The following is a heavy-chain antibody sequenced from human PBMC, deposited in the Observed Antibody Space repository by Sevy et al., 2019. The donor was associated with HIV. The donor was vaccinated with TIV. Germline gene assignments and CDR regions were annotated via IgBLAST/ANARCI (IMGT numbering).Heavy chain of an antibody. V-gene: IGHV3-15*01. CDR2: IKSKIDGETT. D-gene: IGHD3-22*01. CDR3: ATAPGYYDSAPFDY. J-gene: IGHJ4*02. CDR1: GFTFNNAW. Sequence: GGSLRLSCVVSGFTFNNAWMNWVRQAPGTGLQWIGLIKSKIDGETTDYAATLKGRFTISRDDSKNTLYLQMNSLKIEDTAVYHCATAPGYYDSAPFDYWGPGTLVTVSS.